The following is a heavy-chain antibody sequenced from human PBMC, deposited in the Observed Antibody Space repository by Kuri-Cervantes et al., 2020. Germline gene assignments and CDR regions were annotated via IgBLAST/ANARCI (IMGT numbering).Heavy chain of an antibody. Sequence: ESLKISCTVSGGSTSSSSHYWGWLRQPPGKGLEWIGSIYYSGSTNYNPSLKSRVTISVDTSKNQFSLKLSSVTAADTAVYYCASKEYYYDSSGYYTNWYFDLWGRGTLVTVSS. J-gene: IGHJ2*01. CDR1: GGSTSSSSHY. V-gene: IGHV4-39*07. CDR3: ASKEYYYDSSGYYTNWYFDL. D-gene: IGHD3-22*01. CDR2: IYYSGST.